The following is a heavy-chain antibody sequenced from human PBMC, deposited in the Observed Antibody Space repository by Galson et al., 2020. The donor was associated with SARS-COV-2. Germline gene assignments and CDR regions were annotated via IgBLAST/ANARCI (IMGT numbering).Heavy chain of an antibody. CDR2: ISGSGGST. J-gene: IGHJ5*02. V-gene: IGHV3-23*01. Sequence: GGSLRLSCAASGFTFSSYAMSWVRQAPGKGLEWVSAISGSGGSTYYADSVKGRFTISRDNSKNTLFLQMNSLRAEDTAVYYCAKRVWDCSGGSCYNNWFDPWGQGTLFTVSS. CDR3: AKRVWDCSGGSCYNNWFDP. CDR1: GFTFSSYA. D-gene: IGHD2-15*01.